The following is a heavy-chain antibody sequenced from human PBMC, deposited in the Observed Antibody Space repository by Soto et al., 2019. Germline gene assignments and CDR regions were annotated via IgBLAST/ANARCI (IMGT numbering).Heavy chain of an antibody. CDR2: IYPGDSDT. Sequence: GESLKISCKGSGYSFTSYWIGWVRQMPGKGLEWMGIIYPGDSDTRYSPSFQGQVTISADKSISTAYLQWSSLKASDTAMYYCARTTRGVVPAATNYYYYGMDVWGQGTTVTVSS. D-gene: IGHD2-2*01. J-gene: IGHJ6*02. CDR3: ARTTRGVVPAATNYYYYGMDV. V-gene: IGHV5-51*01. CDR1: GYSFTSYW.